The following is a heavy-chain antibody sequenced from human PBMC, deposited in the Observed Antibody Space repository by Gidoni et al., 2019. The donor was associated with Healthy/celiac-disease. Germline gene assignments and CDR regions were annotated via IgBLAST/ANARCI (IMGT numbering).Heavy chain of an antibody. J-gene: IGHJ5*02. CDR1: GGSFRGYY. Sequence: QVQLQQWGAGLLKPSETLSLTRAVYGGSFRGYYWSWTSQPPGKRLEWIGEINHSGGTNYNPSLKSRVTISVDTSKNQFSLKLSSVTAADTAVYYCARGHGDAYCSGGSCYSRWFDPWGQGTLVTVSS. V-gene: IGHV4-34*01. CDR3: ARGHGDAYCSGGSCYSRWFDP. CDR2: INHSGGT. D-gene: IGHD2-15*01.